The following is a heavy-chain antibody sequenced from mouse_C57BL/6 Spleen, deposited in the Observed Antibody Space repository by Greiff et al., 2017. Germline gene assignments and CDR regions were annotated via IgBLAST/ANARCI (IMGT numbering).Heavy chain of an antibody. J-gene: IGHJ4*01. CDR2: INPSSGYT. V-gene: IGHV1-7*01. CDR3: ARGYYSKEYAMDY. CDR1: GYTFTSYW. D-gene: IGHD2-5*01. Sequence: QVQLQESGAELAKPGASVKLSCKASGYTFTSYWMHWVKQRPGQGLEWIGYINPSSGYTKYNQKFKDKATLTADKSSSTAYMQLSSLTYEDSAVYDCARGYYSKEYAMDYWGQGTSVTVSS.